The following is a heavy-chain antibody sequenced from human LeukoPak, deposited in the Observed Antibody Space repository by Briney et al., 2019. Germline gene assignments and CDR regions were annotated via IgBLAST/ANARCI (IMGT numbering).Heavy chain of an antibody. Sequence: SETLSLTCTVSGGSISSYYWSWIRQPAGKRLEWIGYIHDSGSTNYNPSLKSRVTISVDTSKKQFSLKLSSVTAADTAVYYCARGFGSSWYYFDYWGQGTLVTASS. D-gene: IGHD6-13*01. CDR3: ARGFGSSWYYFDY. CDR2: IHDSGST. CDR1: GGSISSYY. V-gene: IGHV4-59*08. J-gene: IGHJ4*02.